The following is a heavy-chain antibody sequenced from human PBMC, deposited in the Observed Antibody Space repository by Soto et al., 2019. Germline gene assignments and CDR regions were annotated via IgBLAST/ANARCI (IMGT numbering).Heavy chain of an antibody. CDR2: IYYSGST. V-gene: IGHV4-31*03. CDR3: ARSPEATVTAFDY. D-gene: IGHD4-17*01. Sequence: QVQLQESGPGLVKPSQTLSLTCTVSGGSISSGGYYWSCIRQHSGKGLEGIGYIYYSGSTYYNPSLKSRVTISVDTAKNQFSLKLSSVTAADTAVYYCARSPEATVTAFDYWGQGTLVTVSS. CDR1: GGSISSGGYY. J-gene: IGHJ4*02.